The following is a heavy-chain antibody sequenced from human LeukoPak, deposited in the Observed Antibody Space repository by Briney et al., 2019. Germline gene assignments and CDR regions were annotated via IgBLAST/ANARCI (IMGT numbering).Heavy chain of an antibody. V-gene: IGHV3-23*01. J-gene: IGHJ6*03. D-gene: IGHD2-8*02. CDR3: ARAGWYWSYYYYYMDV. CDR1: GFTFSSYA. CDR2: ISGSGGST. Sequence: GGSLRLSCAAPGFTFSSYAMSWVRQAPGKGLEWVSAISGSGGSTYYADSVKGRFTTSRDNSKNTLYLQMNSLRAEDTAVYYCARAGWYWSYYYYYMDVWGKGTTVTISS.